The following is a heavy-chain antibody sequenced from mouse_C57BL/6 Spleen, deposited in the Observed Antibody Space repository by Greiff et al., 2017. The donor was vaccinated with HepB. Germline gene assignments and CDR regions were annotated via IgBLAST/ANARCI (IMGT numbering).Heavy chain of an antibody. J-gene: IGHJ3*01. CDR2: ISAGGSYT. CDR1: GFTFSSYA. V-gene: IGHV5-4*01. D-gene: IGHD4-1*01. CDR3: ARDLGLTAWFAY. Sequence: EVQLVESGGGLVKPGGSLKLSCAASGFTFSSYAMSWVRQTPEKRLEWVATISAGGSYTYYPDNVKGRFTISRDNAKNNLYLQMSHLKSEDTAMYYCARDLGLTAWFAYWGQGTLVTVSA.